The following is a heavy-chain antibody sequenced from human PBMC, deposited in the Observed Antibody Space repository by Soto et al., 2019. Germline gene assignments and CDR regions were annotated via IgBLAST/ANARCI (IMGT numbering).Heavy chain of an antibody. Sequence: ASVKVSCKASGYTFGSYGMSWVRQAPGQGLEWMGWISASSGKTNYAQKFQGRVTMTTDTSTSTAYMELRGLTSDDTAVYYCAREGFHYLVGATYQYYFDYWGQGTLVTVSS. CDR1: GYTFGSYG. D-gene: IGHD1-26*01. J-gene: IGHJ4*02. CDR3: AREGFHYLVGATYQYYFDY. V-gene: IGHV1-18*01. CDR2: ISASSGKT.